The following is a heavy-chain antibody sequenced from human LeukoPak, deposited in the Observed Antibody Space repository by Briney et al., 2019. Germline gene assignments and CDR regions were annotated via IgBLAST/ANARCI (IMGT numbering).Heavy chain of an antibody. D-gene: IGHD3-22*01. Sequence: PSETLSLTCAVYGGSFSGYYWSWIRQPPGKGLEWIGEINHSGSTNYNPSLKRRVTISVDTSKNQFSLKLSSVTAADTAVYYCARDEGTMIVHYWGQGTLVTVSS. CDR3: ARDEGTMIVHY. CDR2: INHSGST. CDR1: GGSFSGYY. V-gene: IGHV4-34*01. J-gene: IGHJ4*02.